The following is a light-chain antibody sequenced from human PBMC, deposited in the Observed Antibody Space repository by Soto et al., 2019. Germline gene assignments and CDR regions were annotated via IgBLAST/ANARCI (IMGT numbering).Light chain of an antibody. V-gene: IGLV2-14*01. CDR3: SSYRTRSSVI. Sequence: QSALTQPASVSGSPGQSITISCTGTSSDVGGYNYVSWYQQHPGKVPKLMIYEVSNRPSGVSNRFSGSKSGNTASLTISGLQADDEADYYCSSYRTRSSVIFGGGNKVTVL. J-gene: IGLJ2*01. CDR2: EVS. CDR1: SSDVGGYNY.